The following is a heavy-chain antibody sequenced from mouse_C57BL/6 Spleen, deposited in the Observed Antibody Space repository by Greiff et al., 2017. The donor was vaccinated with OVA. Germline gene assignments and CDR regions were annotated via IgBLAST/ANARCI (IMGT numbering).Heavy chain of an antibody. V-gene: IGHV1-15*01. CDR3: TGYGSSEDFDY. CDR1: GYTFTDYE. CDR2: IDPETGGT. D-gene: IGHD1-1*01. J-gene: IGHJ2*01. Sequence: QVQLKQSGAELVRPGASVTLSCKASGYTFTDYEMHWVKQTPVHGLEWIGAIDPETGGTAYNQKFKGKATLTADKSSSTAYMELRSLTSEDSAVYYCTGYGSSEDFDYWGQGTTLTVSS.